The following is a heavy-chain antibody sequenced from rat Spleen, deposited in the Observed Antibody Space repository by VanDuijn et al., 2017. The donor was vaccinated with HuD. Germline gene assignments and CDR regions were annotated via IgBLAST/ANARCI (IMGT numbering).Heavy chain of an antibody. D-gene: IGHD3-4*01. CDR3: ARTNNPYFYVMDA. CDR2: INSAGST. Sequence: EVQLQESGPGLVKSSQSLSLTCSVTGYSISSSYRWNWIRQFPGNKLEWMGYINSAGSTNYNPSLKSRISITRDTSKNQFFLQVNSVTTEDTATYYCARTNNPYFYVMDAWGQGASVTVSS. V-gene: IGHV3-3*01. J-gene: IGHJ4*01. CDR1: GYSISSSYR.